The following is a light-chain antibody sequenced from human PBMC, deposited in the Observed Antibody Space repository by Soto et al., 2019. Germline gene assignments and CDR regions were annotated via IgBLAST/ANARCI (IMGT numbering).Light chain of an antibody. CDR1: QGIANF. Sequence: DIQMTQSPSSLSASVGDRVTITCRTSQGIANFLAWFQQKPGKDPKSQIYAASTLQTEVLSKFSGSGAETDFTLTINSLQPEDIATYYCQQYHSYPPSFGQGTKVEIK. CDR3: QQYHSYPPS. V-gene: IGKV1-16*02. J-gene: IGKJ1*01. CDR2: AAS.